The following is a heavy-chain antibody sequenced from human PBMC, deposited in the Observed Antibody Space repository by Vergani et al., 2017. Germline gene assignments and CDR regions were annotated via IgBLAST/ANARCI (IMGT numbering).Heavy chain of an antibody. CDR1: GGSFSGYY. CDR3: ARSGGRLLYGMDV. V-gene: IGHV4-34*01. D-gene: IGHD2-15*01. J-gene: IGHJ6*02. CDR2: INHSGST. Sequence: QVQLQQWGAGLLKPSETLSLTCAVYGGSFSGYYWSWIRQPPGKGLEWIGEINHSGSTNYNPSLKSRVTISVDTSKNQFSLRLSSVTAADTAVYYCARSGGRLLYGMDVWGQGTTVTVSS.